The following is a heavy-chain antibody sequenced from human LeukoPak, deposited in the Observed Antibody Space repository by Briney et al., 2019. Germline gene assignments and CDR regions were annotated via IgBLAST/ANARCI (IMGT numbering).Heavy chain of an antibody. CDR3: ARVSGSGWPPNHFDI. D-gene: IGHD6-19*01. CDR2: IYYSGST. J-gene: IGHJ3*02. CDR1: GGSISGSSYY. Sequence: SETLSLTCTVSGGSISGSSYYWGWIRQPPGKGLEWIGSIYYSGSTHYNPSLKSRVTISVDTSRNQFSLKLISVTAADTAVYYCARVSGSGWPPNHFDIWGQGTMVTVSS. V-gene: IGHV4-39*07.